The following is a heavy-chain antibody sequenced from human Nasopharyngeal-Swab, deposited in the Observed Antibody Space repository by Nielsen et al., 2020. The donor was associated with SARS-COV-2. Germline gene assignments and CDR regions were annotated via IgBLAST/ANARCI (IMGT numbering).Heavy chain of an antibody. D-gene: IGHD5-12*01. CDR2: IWYDGSNK. V-gene: IGHV3-33*01. CDR3: ARVSGYDLLEVYYYYYYMDV. CDR1: GFTFSSYG. J-gene: IGHJ6*03. Sequence: GESLKISCAASGFTFSSYGMHWVRQAPGKGLEWVAVIWYDGSNKYYADSVKGRFTISRDNSKNTLYQQMNSLRAEDTAVYYCARVSGYDLLEVYYYYYYMDVWGKGTTVTVSS.